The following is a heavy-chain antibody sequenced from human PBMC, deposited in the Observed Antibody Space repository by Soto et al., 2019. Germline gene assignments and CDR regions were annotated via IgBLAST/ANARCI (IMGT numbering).Heavy chain of an antibody. CDR1: GGSISSYY. CDR3: APPFGCSPPHS. Sequence: SETLALTCTVSGGSISSYYWSWIRQPPGKGLEWIGYIYYSGTTNYNPSLKSRVTISVDTSKNQLSLKLNSVTAADTAMYYCAPPFGCSPPHSSAHGPPLTGSS. CDR2: IYYSGTT. D-gene: IGHD2-21*01. J-gene: IGHJ5*01. V-gene: IGHV4-59*08.